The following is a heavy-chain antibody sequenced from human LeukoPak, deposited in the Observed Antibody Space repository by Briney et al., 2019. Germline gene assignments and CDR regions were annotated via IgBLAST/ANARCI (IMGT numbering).Heavy chain of an antibody. Sequence: GGSLRLSCAASGFTFSSYAMHWVRQAPGKGLEWVAVISYDGSNRYYADSVKGRFTISRDNSKNTLYLQMNSLRAEDTAVYYCAREYRISYDSSGSQGYWGQGTLVTVSS. J-gene: IGHJ4*02. CDR2: ISYDGSNR. V-gene: IGHV3-30-3*01. CDR3: AREYRISYDSSGSQGY. D-gene: IGHD3-22*01. CDR1: GFTFSSYA.